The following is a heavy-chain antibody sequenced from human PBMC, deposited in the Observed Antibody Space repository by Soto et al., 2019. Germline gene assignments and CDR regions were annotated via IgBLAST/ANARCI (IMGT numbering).Heavy chain of an antibody. CDR3: AKSIGSSWFPFDY. Sequence: GGSLRLSCATSGFTLNTYAMSWVRQAPGKGLEWVSGISTRSVSSSGGDSSYVDSVKGRFTVSRDNSKNTLYLQMNGLRAEDTAVYFCAKSIGSSWFPFDYWGQGTLVTVSS. CDR1: GFTLNTYA. CDR2: VSSSGGDS. D-gene: IGHD6-13*01. V-gene: IGHV3-23*01. J-gene: IGHJ4*02.